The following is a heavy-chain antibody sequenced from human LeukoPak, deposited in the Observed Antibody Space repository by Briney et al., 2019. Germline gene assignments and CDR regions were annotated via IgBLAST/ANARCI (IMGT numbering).Heavy chain of an antibody. CDR1: GFTFSSYA. Sequence: GGSLRLSCAASGFTFSSYAMSWVRQAPGKGLEWVSGISGSGGSTYYADSVEGRFTISRDNSKNTLYLQMNSLRAEDTAVYYCARHITMVRGVIKRPDWFFDLWGRGALVTVSS. D-gene: IGHD3-10*01. J-gene: IGHJ2*01. V-gene: IGHV3-23*01. CDR3: ARHITMVRGVIKRPDWFFDL. CDR2: ISGSGGST.